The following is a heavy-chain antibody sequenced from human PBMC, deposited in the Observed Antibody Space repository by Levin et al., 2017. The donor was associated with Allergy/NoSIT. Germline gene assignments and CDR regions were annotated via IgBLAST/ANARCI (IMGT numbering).Heavy chain of an antibody. CDR2: INHSGST. J-gene: IGHJ5*02. Sequence: SQTLSLTCAVYGGSFRGYYWSWIRQPPGKGLEWIGEINHSGSTNYNPSLKSRVTISVDTSKNQFSLKLSSVTAADTAVYYCARGSPLAHNWFDPWGQGTLVTVSS. CDR3: ARGSPLAHNWFDP. CDR1: GGSFRGYY. V-gene: IGHV4-34*01.